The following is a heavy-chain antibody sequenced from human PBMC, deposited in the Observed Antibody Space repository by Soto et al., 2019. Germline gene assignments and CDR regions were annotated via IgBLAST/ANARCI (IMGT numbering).Heavy chain of an antibody. V-gene: IGHV5-51*01. CDR2: IYPGDSDT. Sequence: GESLKISCKGSGYSFTSYWIGWVRQMPGKGLEWMGIIYPGDSDTRYSPSFQGQVTISADKSISTAYLQWSSLKASDTAMYCCASFRSVYYYGMDVWGQGTTVTVSS. CDR1: GYSFTSYW. J-gene: IGHJ6*02. CDR3: ASFRSVYYYGMDV.